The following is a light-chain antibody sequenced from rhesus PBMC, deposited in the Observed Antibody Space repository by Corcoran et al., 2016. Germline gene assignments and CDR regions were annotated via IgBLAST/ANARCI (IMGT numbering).Light chain of an antibody. CDR2: KAS. Sequence: DIQMTQSPSSLSASVGDTVTITCRASQGISSWLAWYQQKPGKAPKLLNYKASSLQSGVPSRFSGSGSGTDCTLTISSLQSEDFATYYCQQYSSRPFTFGPGTKLDI. J-gene: IGKJ3*01. V-gene: IGKV1-22*01. CDR3: QQYSSRPFT. CDR1: QGISSW.